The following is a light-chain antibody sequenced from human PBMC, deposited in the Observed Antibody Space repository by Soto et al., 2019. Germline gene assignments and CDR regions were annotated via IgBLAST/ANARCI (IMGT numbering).Light chain of an antibody. J-gene: IGLJ3*02. Sequence: QSVLTQPPSASGTPGQRVTISCSGSRSDIGSNYVNWYQQLPGMAPKLLIYTDYQRPSGVPDRFSGSKSGTSASLAISGLQSEDEADYYCASWDDSLNGGVFGGGTKVTVL. V-gene: IGLV1-44*01. CDR1: RSDIGSNY. CDR2: TDY. CDR3: ASWDDSLNGGV.